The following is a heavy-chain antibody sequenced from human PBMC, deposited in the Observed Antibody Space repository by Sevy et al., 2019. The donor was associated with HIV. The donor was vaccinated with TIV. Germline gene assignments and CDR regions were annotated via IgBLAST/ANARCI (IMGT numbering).Heavy chain of an antibody. CDR3: ARLGPIAAAGNNWFDP. D-gene: IGHD6-13*01. CDR2: ISSSSSTI. CDR1: GFTFSSYS. Sequence: GGSLRLSCAASGFTFSSYSMNWVRQAPGKGLEWVSYISSSSSTIYYADSVKGRFTISRDNAKNSLYLQMNSPRDEDTAVYYCARLGPIAAAGNNWFDPWGQGTLVTVSS. J-gene: IGHJ5*02. V-gene: IGHV3-48*02.